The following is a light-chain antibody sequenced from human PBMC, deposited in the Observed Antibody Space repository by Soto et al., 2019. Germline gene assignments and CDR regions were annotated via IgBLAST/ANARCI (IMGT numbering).Light chain of an antibody. CDR3: KPYKT. CDR1: QSVSRNY. Sequence: DIEFTQSPSSLSLSTGERATLSCRASQSVSRNYLAWSQQKPGQSTRLLIYCECRRPTAIPDRFSGSGSGTDFTLTICRLEPEDFAVYYCKPYKTFGQGTKVDIK. V-gene: IGKV3-20*01. J-gene: IGKJ2*01. CDR2: CEC.